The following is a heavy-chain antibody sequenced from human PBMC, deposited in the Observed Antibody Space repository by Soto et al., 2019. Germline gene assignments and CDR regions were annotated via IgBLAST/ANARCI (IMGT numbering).Heavy chain of an antibody. V-gene: IGHV3-23*01. CDR3: AKRTCDYTGSAFDL. Sequence: EVQLLQSGGGLGQPGGSLRLSCGVSGGIFSDYDMSWVRQAPGKGLEWVSGISGSGCSTYYADSVKGRFTIYRDNSKNTLFLQLSGLRADDAAVYYCAKRTCDYTGSAFDLWGKGTMVTVSS. J-gene: IGHJ3*01. CDR2: ISGSGCST. D-gene: IGHD4-17*01. CDR1: GGIFSDYD.